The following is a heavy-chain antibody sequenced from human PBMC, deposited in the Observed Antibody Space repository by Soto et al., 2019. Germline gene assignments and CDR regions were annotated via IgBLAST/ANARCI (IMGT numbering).Heavy chain of an antibody. CDR2: IDPSDSYT. D-gene: IGHD3-22*01. CDR1: GYSFTSYW. CDR3: ARLRYYYDSSGYHKDF. Sequence: EVQLVQSGAEVKKPGESLRISCKGSGYSFTSYWISWVRQMPGKGLEWMGRIDPSDSYTNYSPSFQGHVTISADKSISTAYLQWSSLKASDTAMYYCARLRYYYDSSGYHKDFWGRGTLVTVSS. J-gene: IGHJ2*01. V-gene: IGHV5-10-1*01.